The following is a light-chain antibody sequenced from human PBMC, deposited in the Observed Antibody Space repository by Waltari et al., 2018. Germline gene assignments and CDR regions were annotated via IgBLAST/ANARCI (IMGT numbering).Light chain of an antibody. CDR1: QSVLYSSNNKNY. CDR3: QQYYSTPRT. CDR2: WAS. V-gene: IGKV4-1*01. J-gene: IGKJ1*01. Sequence: DIVMTQSPASLAVSLGERATINRKARQSVLYSSNNKNYLAWYQQKPGQPPKLLIYWASTRESGVPDRFSGSGSGTDFTLTISSLQAEDVAVYYCQQYYSTPRTFGQGTKVEIK.